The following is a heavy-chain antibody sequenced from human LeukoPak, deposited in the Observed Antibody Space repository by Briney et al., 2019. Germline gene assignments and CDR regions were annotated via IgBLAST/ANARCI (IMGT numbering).Heavy chain of an antibody. V-gene: IGHV4-59*01. CDR3: ARDRSGWYFDY. Sequence: SETLSLTCTVSDDSISSYYWSWIRQPPGKGLEWIGYIYYSGSTNYNPSLKSRVTISVDTSKNQFSLKLSSVTAADTAVYYCARDRSGWYFDYWGQGTLVTVSS. CDR2: IYYSGST. J-gene: IGHJ4*02. CDR1: DDSISSYY. D-gene: IGHD6-19*01.